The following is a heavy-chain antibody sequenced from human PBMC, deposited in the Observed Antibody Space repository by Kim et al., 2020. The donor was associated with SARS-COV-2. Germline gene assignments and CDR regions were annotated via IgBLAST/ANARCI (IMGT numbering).Heavy chain of an antibody. CDR1: GGSFSGYY. CDR3: ARGMVSRMLGDAFDI. J-gene: IGHJ3*02. Sequence: SETLSLTCAVYGGSFSGYYWSWIRQPPGKGLEWIGEINHSGSTNYNPSLKSRVTISVDTSKNQFSLKLSSVTAADTAVYYCARGMVSRMLGDAFDIWGQGTMVTVSS. V-gene: IGHV4-34*01. CDR2: INHSGST. D-gene: IGHD3-16*01.